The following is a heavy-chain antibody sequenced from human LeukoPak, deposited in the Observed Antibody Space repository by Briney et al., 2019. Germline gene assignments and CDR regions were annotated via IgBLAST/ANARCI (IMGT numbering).Heavy chain of an antibody. J-gene: IGHJ4*02. D-gene: IGHD3-16*02. CDR1: GGSISSSSYY. Sequence: SETLSLTCTVSGGSISSSSYYWGWIRQPPGKGLEWIGSLYHTGSAYYNPSLKSRVTISMDVSKNHFSLKLSSVTAADTAVYYCARTYDYVWGSYRSHSFDSWGQGTLVTVSS. CDR2: LYHTGSA. V-gene: IGHV4-39*02. CDR3: ARTYDYVWGSYRSHSFDS.